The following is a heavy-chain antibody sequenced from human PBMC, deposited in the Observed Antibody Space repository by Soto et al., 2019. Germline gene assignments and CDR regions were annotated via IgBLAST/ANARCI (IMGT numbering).Heavy chain of an antibody. CDR2: ISYDGSNK. Sequence: PGGSLRLSCAASGFTFSSYAMHWVRQAPGKGLEWVAVISYDGSNKYYADSVKGRFTISRDNSKNTLYLQMNSLRAEDTAVYYCARDQCTWIKLWFGQSYGMDVWGQGTTVTVSS. CDR1: GFTFSSYA. CDR3: ARDQCTWIKLWFGQSYGMDV. J-gene: IGHJ6*02. V-gene: IGHV3-30-3*01. D-gene: IGHD5-18*01.